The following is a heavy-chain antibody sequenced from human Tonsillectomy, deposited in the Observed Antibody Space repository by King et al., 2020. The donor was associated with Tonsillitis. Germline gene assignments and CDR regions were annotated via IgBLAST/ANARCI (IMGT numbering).Heavy chain of an antibody. CDR1: GDSISRGDDY. J-gene: IGHJ5*01. CDR2: IYYSGST. Sequence: VQLQESGPRLVMPSQTLSLTCTVSGDSISRGDDYWSWIRQSPGKGLEWIGYIYYSGSTYYTSSPKSRVTISINTSKTQFSLKMGSVTVADTAVYYCARADGSGGYWVPKWVDSWGQGIPVTVSS. D-gene: IGHD3-10*01. CDR3: ARADGSGGYWVPKWVDS. V-gene: IGHV4-30-4*08.